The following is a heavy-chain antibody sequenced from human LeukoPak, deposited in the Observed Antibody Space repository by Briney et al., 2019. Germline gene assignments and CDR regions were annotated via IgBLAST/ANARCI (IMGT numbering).Heavy chain of an antibody. CDR3: AKETVAAYY. Sequence: RGSLRLSCAASGFSFSGYAMSWVRQAPGKGLEWVSSISGSGGTTYYADSVKGRFTISRDNSRNTLYPQMNSLRAEDTAVYYCAKETVAAYYWGQGTLVTVSS. D-gene: IGHD6-19*01. V-gene: IGHV3-23*01. J-gene: IGHJ4*02. CDR1: GFSFSGYA. CDR2: ISGSGGTT.